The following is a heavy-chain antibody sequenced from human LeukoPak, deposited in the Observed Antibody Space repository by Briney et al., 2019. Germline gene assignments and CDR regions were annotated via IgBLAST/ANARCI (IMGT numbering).Heavy chain of an antibody. J-gene: IGHJ6*04. Sequence: SETLSLTCTVSGGSISSSNYYWGWIRQPPGKGLEGMGGTYYSGSTYYNPSLKSRVTISVDTSKNQFSLKLGSVTAADTAVYYCARATNYDLWSAYYHHMDVWGKGTTVTVSS. V-gene: IGHV4-39*07. D-gene: IGHD3-3*01. CDR3: ARATNYDLWSAYYHHMDV. CDR1: GGSISSSNYY. CDR2: TYYSGST.